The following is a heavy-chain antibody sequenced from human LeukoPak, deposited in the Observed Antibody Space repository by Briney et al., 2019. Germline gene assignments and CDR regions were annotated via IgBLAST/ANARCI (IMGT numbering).Heavy chain of an antibody. CDR3: ARVVGHPNWFDP. CDR2: IYYSGST. J-gene: IGHJ5*02. V-gene: IGHV4-39*07. CDR1: GGSISSSSYY. D-gene: IGHD3-10*01. Sequence: PSETLSLTCTVSGGSISSSSYYWGWIRQPPGKGLEWIGSIYYSGSTYYNPSLKSRVTISVDTSKNQFSLKLSSVTAADTAVYYCARVVGHPNWFDPWGQGTLVTVSS.